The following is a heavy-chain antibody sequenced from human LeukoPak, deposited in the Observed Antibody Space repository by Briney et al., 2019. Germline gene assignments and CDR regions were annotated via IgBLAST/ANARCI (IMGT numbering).Heavy chain of an antibody. CDR1: GYTFTSYG. J-gene: IGHJ4*02. D-gene: IGHD3-10*01. CDR3: ARTTYYYGSGSYYTTYYFDY. CDR2: ISAYNGNT. Sequence: ASVKVTCKASGYTFTSYGISWVRQAPGQGLEWMGWISAYNGNTNYAQKLQGRVTMTTDTSTSTAYMELRSLGSDDTAVYYCARTTYYYGSGSYYTTYYFDYWGQGTLVTVSS. V-gene: IGHV1-18*01.